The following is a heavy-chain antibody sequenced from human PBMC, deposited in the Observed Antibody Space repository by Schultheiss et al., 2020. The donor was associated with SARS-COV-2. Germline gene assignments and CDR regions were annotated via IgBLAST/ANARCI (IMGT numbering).Heavy chain of an antibody. D-gene: IGHD1-26*01. Sequence: GGSLRLSCVASGFDITSYTMNWVRQGPGKRLEWVSRITTDGRSISSADSVRGRFTISKDNAKNSLYLQMNRLTDEDTAVYFCASHTWSHWFDDWGQGTQVTGSS. CDR2: ITTDGRSI. V-gene: IGHV3-48*02. CDR1: GFDITSYT. J-gene: IGHJ4*02. CDR3: ASHTWSHWFDD.